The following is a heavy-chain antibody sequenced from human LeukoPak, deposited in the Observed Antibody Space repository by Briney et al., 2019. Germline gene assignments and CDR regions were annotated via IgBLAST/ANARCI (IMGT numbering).Heavy chain of an antibody. D-gene: IGHD4-11*01. CDR3: ARDLEDYNNYGEMAI. Sequence: GGSLRLSCAASGFIFSSYSMNWVRQAPGKGLEWVSYISSRSSTIYYADSVKGRFTISRDNAKNSLYLQMNSLRAEDTAVYFCARDLEDYNNYGEMAIWGQGTLVTVSS. CDR2: ISSRSSTI. J-gene: IGHJ4*02. V-gene: IGHV3-48*04. CDR1: GFIFSSYS.